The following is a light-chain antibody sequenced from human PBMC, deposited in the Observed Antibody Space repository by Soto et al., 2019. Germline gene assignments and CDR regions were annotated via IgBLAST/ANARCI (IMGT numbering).Light chain of an antibody. CDR3: QHYGSSPPDT. CDR1: QSVSSNY. V-gene: IGKV3-20*01. Sequence: EIVVTQSPGTLSLSLGERATLSCRASQSVSSNYVAWYQQKPGQAPRLLIYGTFRRAAGIPDRFSASGSVTDFSLTISRLEPEDFAVYYCQHYGSSPPDTFGQGTKVEIK. CDR2: GTF. J-gene: IGKJ2*01.